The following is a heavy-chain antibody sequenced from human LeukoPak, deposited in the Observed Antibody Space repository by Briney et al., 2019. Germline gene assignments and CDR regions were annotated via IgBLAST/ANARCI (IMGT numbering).Heavy chain of an antibody. CDR1: GFTFSSYA. V-gene: IGHV3-30-3*01. CDR3: ARGVYYYDSSGTPEDFDY. D-gene: IGHD3-22*01. CDR2: ISYDGSNK. Sequence: GSLRLSCAASGFTFSSYAMHWVRQAPGKGLEWVAVISYDGSNKYYADSVKGRFTISRDNSKNTLYLQMNSLRAEDTAVYYCARGVYYYDSSGTPEDFDYWGQGTPVTVSS. J-gene: IGHJ4*02.